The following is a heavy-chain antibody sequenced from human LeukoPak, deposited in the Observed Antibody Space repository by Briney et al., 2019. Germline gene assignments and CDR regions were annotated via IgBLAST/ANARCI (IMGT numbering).Heavy chain of an antibody. D-gene: IGHD3-10*01. Sequence: SDTLSLTCTVSGGSLSRYYWSWIRQPPGKGLEGIGYIYYSGSTNYNPSLKSRVTISVDTSKNQFFPKLSSVNDGETGVYYCGRRLVGPGELDPDAFDIWGQRKMVTVSS. CDR3: GRRLVGPGELDPDAFDI. J-gene: IGHJ3*02. CDR1: GGSLSRYY. CDR2: IYYSGST. V-gene: IGHV4-59*07.